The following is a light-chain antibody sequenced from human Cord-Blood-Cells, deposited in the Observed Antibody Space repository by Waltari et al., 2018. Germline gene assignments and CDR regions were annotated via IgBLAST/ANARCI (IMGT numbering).Light chain of an antibody. CDR2: AAS. J-gene: IGKJ4*01. V-gene: IGKV1-8*01. Sequence: AIRMTQSPSSFSASTGDRATTTCRASQGISSYLALYQQKPGKAPKLLIYAASTLQSGVPSRFSGSGSGTDFTLTISCLHSEDFATYYCQQYYSYPTFGGGTKVEIK. CDR1: QGISSY. CDR3: QQYYSYPT.